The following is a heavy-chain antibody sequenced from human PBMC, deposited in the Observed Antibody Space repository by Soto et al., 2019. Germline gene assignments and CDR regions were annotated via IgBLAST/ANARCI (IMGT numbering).Heavy chain of an antibody. CDR1: GFTFSSYG. CDR2: ISYDGSNK. D-gene: IGHD4-4*01. V-gene: IGHV3-30*18. Sequence: GGSLRLSCAASGFTFSSYGMHWVRQAPGKGLEWVAVISYDGSNKYYADSVKGRFTISRDNSKNTLYLQMNSLRAEDTAVYYCAKAWSAVTHRPYNYFDYWGQGTLVTVSS. J-gene: IGHJ4*02. CDR3: AKAWSAVTHRPYNYFDY.